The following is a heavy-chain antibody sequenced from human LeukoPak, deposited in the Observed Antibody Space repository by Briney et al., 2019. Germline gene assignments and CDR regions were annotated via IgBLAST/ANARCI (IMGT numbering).Heavy chain of an antibody. V-gene: IGHV3-69-1*01. CDR1: GFTFSDYY. CDR3: AREGYYYDSRVDY. D-gene: IGHD3-22*01. Sequence: GGSLRLSCAASGFTFSDYYMSWIRQAPGKGLEWVSYISSSSTIYYADSVKGRFTISRDNAKNSLYLQMNSLRAEDTAVYYRAREGYYYDSRVDYWGQGTLVTVSS. CDR2: ISSSSTI. J-gene: IGHJ4*02.